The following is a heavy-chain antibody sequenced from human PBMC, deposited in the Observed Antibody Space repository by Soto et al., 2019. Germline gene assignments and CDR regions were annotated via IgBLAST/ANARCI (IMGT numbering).Heavy chain of an antibody. CDR2: IIPVLSMS. D-gene: IGHD3-10*01. V-gene: IGHV1-69*02. CDR3: ARSYGSGSRPFDY. Sequence: QVQLVQSGAEVKKPGSSVKVSCRASGGTFNSYTFSWVRQAPGQGLEWMGRIIPVLSMSTYAQKFQGRVSXXXDXXTNTAYMELYSLRSDDTAVYYWARSYGSGSRPFDYWGQGTLVTVSS. CDR1: GGTFNSYT. J-gene: IGHJ4*02.